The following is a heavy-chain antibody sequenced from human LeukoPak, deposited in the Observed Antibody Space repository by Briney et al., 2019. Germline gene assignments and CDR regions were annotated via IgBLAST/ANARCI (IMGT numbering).Heavy chain of an antibody. Sequence: PSQTLSLTCTVSGGSISSGGYYWSWIRQHPGKGLEWIGYIYYSGSTNYNPSLKSRVTISVDTSKNQFSLKLSSVTAADTAVYYCARGIFSQLLWFGESSAYYYYGVDVWGQGTTVTVSS. CDR3: ARGIFSQLLWFGESSAYYYYGVDV. J-gene: IGHJ6*02. V-gene: IGHV4-31*03. CDR1: GGSISSGGYY. D-gene: IGHD3-10*01. CDR2: IYYSGST.